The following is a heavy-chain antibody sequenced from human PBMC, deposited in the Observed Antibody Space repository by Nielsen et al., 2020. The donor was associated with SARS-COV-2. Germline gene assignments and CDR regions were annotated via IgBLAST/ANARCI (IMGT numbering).Heavy chain of an antibody. CDR2: INPSGGST. Sequence: ASVKVSCKASGYTFTSYYMHWVRQAPGQGLEWMGIINPSGGSTSYAQKFQGRVTMTRDTSTSTVYMELSSLRSEDTAVYYCAREFVVVVAATNDAFDIWGQGTMVTVSS. V-gene: IGHV1-46*01. CDR1: GYTFTSYY. D-gene: IGHD2-15*01. CDR3: AREFVVVVAATNDAFDI. J-gene: IGHJ3*02.